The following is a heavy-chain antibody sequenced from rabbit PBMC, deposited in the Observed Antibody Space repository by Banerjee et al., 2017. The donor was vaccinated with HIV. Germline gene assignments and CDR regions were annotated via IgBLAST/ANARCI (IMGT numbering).Heavy chain of an antibody. CDR1: GFDLSSSDY. CDR2: IAGSSSGFT. D-gene: IGHD1-1*01. J-gene: IGHJ4*01. V-gene: IGHV1S40*01. Sequence: QSLEESGGGLVQPEGSLALTCKASGFDLSSSDYMCWVRQAPGKGLEWISCIAGSSSGFTYSATWAKGRFTCSKTSSTTVTLQMTSLTAADTATYFCARDHVSSGGYTLNLWGQGTLVTVS. CDR3: ARDHVSSGGYTLNL.